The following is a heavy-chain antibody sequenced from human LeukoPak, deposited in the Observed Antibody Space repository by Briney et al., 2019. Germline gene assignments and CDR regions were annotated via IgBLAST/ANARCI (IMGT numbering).Heavy chain of an antibody. CDR2: FYNSGRS. J-gene: IGHJ4*02. V-gene: IGHV4-59*01. CDR1: DDSISDYY. CDR3: TRGAGWLIDY. D-gene: IGHD3-16*01. Sequence: ETLSLTCTVSDDSISDYYRGWILQPPGKGLEWIGYFYNSGRSTYNPSLKSRVTISADTSKNHFSLKLNSVTTADTAVYYCTRGAGWLIDYWGQGILVTVSS.